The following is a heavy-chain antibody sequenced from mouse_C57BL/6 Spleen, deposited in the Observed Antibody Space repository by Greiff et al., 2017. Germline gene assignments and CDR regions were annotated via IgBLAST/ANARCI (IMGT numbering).Heavy chain of an antibody. CDR1: GYTFTDYN. J-gene: IGHJ2*01. Sequence: EVQLQQSGPELVKPGASVKMSCKASGYTFTDYNMHWVKQSHGKSLEWIGYINPNNGGTSYNQTFKGKAPLTVNKSSSTAYVELRSLTSEDSAVSYCARGDYYGSDYFDYWGQGTTLTVSS. CDR3: ARGDYYGSDYFDY. D-gene: IGHD1-1*01. V-gene: IGHV1-22*01. CDR2: INPNNGGT.